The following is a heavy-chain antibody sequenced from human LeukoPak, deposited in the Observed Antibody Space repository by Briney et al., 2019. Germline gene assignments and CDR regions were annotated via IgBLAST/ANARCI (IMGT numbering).Heavy chain of an antibody. D-gene: IGHD3-22*01. J-gene: IGHJ4*02. CDR2: INSDGSST. CDR1: GFTFSSYW. Sequence: PGGSLRLSCAASGFTFSSYWMHWVRQAPGKGLVWVSHINSDGSSTSYADSVKGRFTISRDNAKNTLYLQMNSLRAEDTAVYYCARGWSRIYYDSSGIDYWGQGTLVTVSA. V-gene: IGHV3-74*01. CDR3: ARGWSRIYYDSSGIDY.